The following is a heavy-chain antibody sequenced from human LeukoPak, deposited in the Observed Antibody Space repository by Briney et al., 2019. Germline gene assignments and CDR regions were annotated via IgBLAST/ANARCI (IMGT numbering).Heavy chain of an antibody. D-gene: IGHD2-2*02. J-gene: IGHJ5*02. CDR2: INPNSGGT. CDR1: VYTFTGYY. Sequence: GASVKVSCKASVYTFTGYYMHWVRQAPGQGLEWMGWINPNSGGTNYAQKFQGRVTMTRDTSISTAYMELSRLRSDDTAVYYCARQTVVPAAIWYNWFDPWGQGTLVTVSS. V-gene: IGHV1-2*02. CDR3: ARQTVVPAAIWYNWFDP.